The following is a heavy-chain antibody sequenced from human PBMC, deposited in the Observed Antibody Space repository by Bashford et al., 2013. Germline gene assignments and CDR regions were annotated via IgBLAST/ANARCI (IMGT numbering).Heavy chain of an antibody. Sequence: SETLSLTCTVSGGSISSYYWSWIRQPPGKGLEWIGYIYYSGSTNYNPSLKSRINIFLDTSKNEFSLKVSSVTAADTAVYYCASTFRGLGVADGAFDIWGQGTMVTVSS. CDR3: ASTFRGLGVADGAFDI. D-gene: IGHD6-19*01. J-gene: IGHJ3*02. V-gene: IGHV4-59*01. CDR2: IYYSGST. CDR1: GGSISSYY.